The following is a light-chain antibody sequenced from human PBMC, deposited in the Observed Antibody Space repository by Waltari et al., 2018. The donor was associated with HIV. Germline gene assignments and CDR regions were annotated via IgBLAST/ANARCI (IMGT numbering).Light chain of an antibody. CDR3: VLYLGSRSWV. CDR2: NAE. CDR1: SASVSPPSS. J-gene: IGLJ2*01. V-gene: IGLV8-61*01. Sequence: TVVTKEPSFSASPGGTVTLPVALSSASVSPPSSPSWYQQNPGPAPRTLIYNAETRSSGVPDRYSGSILGNRAALPITGAQADHESDYYGVLYLGSRSWVFGGGTKLTVL.